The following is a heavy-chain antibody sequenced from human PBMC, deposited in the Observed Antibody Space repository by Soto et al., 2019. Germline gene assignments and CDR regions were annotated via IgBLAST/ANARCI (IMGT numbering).Heavy chain of an antibody. Sequence: PSETLSLTCTVSGGSISSGGDYWSWIRQHPGKGLEWIGYIYYSGSTYYNPSLKSRVTISVDTSKNQFSLKLSSVTAADTAVYNCARVYCSSTSCQHRLFDYWGEGTLVTVSS. CDR2: IYYSGST. V-gene: IGHV4-31*03. CDR1: GGSISSGGDY. CDR3: ARVYCSSTSCQHRLFDY. J-gene: IGHJ4*02. D-gene: IGHD2-2*01.